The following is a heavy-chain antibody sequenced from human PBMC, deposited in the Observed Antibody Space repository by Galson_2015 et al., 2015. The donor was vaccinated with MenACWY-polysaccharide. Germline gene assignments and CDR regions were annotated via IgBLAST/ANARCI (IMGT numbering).Heavy chain of an antibody. CDR2: INPVGGGT. CDR3: AKIIRGSPTGFDY. D-gene: IGHD1-26*01. J-gene: IGHJ4*02. V-gene: IGHV1-2*02. CDR1: GYSFSGFY. Sequence: SVKVSCKAPGYSFSGFYMHWVRQAPGQGLEWMGWINPVGGGTDYAQRFQDRVTLTSDTSISTAYMELRNLRSDDTAVYYCAKIIRGSPTGFDYWGQGTLVTVSS.